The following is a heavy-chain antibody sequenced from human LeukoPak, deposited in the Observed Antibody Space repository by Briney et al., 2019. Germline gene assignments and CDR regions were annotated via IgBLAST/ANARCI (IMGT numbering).Heavy chain of an antibody. D-gene: IGHD2-15*01. J-gene: IGHJ3*02. CDR1: GFTFSNYW. CDR2: IKRDGSDN. Sequence: GGSLRLSCAASGFTFSNYWMSWVRQAPGKGLEWVANIKRDGSDNYYVGSVEGRFTISRDNAKNSLYLQMSSLRAEDTAIYYCARGYSRAAFDIWGQGTVVAVSS. V-gene: IGHV3-7*01. CDR3: ARGYSRAAFDI.